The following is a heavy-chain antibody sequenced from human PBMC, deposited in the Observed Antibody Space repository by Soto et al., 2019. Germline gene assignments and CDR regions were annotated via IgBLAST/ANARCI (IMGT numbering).Heavy chain of an antibody. D-gene: IGHD3-22*01. V-gene: IGHV5-51*01. J-gene: IGHJ6*02. CDR1: GYSFTSYW. CDR3: ARHVTMTPHHYYYGMDV. CDR2: IYPGDSDT. Sequence: RGESLKISCKGSGYSFTSYWIGWVRQMPGKGLEWMGIIYPGDSDTRYSPSFQGQVTISADKSISTAYLQWSSLKASDTAMYYCARHVTMTPHHYYYGMDVWGQGTTVTVSS.